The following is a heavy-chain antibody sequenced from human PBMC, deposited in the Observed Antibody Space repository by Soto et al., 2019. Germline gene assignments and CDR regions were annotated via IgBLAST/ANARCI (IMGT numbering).Heavy chain of an antibody. D-gene: IGHD7-27*01. J-gene: IGHJ4*02. CDR3: ARDWGGFDY. Sequence: QVQLVQSGAEVKKPGASVKVSCKSSGYTFTSYDITWVRQAPGQGLEWMRWVSAYNGNTNYAQKFQGRVSMTKDTSTSTVYMEFRSLRSDDTAMYYCARDWGGFDYWGQGTLVTVSS. CDR1: GYTFTSYD. CDR2: VSAYNGNT. V-gene: IGHV1-18*01.